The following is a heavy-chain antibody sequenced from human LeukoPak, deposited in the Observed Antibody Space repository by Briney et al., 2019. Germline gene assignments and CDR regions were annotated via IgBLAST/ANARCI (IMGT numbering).Heavy chain of an antibody. D-gene: IGHD3-3*01. Sequence: PSETLSLTCTVSGYSISSGYYWSWIRQPPGKGLEWIGEINHSGSTNYNPSLKSRVTISVDTSKNQFSLKLSSVTAADTAVYYCARGSGGVLRFLEWLTAKYFQHWGQGTLVTVSS. CDR1: GYSISSGYY. CDR3: ARGSGGVLRFLEWLTAKYFQH. V-gene: IGHV4-38-2*02. CDR2: INHSGST. J-gene: IGHJ1*01.